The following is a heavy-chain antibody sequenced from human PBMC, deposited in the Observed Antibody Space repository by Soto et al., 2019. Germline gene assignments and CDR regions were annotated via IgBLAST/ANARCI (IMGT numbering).Heavy chain of an antibody. Sequence: SGPTLVNPTQNLTLTCNFSDFSLTTRGVGVGWIRQPPGKALEWVALIYRNDDQRYNPSLQSRLTDTKDTPKTHVDITIPNSEPLDRATDYCTPRSPASGHDCWNPGTLVTVSS. D-gene: IGHD7-27*01. J-gene: IGHJ4*02. CDR2: IYRNDDQ. CDR3: TPRSPASGHDC. CDR1: DFSLTTRGVG. V-gene: IGHV2-5*01.